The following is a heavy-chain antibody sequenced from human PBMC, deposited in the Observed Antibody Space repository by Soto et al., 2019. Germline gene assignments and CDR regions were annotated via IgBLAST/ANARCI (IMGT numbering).Heavy chain of an antibody. J-gene: IGHJ6*02. CDR1: TFTFTSSA. V-gene: IGHV1-58*01. Sequence: GASVKVSCKASTFTFTSSAVQWVRQARGQRLEWIGWIVVGSGNTKYAQNFQERVTITRDMSSGTAYLELSSLRSEDTAVYYCARDAHRKSKDDYYYYGMDVWGQGTTVTVSS. CDR2: IVVGSGNT. CDR3: ARDAHRKSKDDYYYYGMDV.